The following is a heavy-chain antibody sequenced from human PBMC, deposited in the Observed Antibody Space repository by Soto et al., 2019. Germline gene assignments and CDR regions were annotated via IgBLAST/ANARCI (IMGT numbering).Heavy chain of an antibody. CDR2: IYYSGST. J-gene: IGHJ4*02. CDR3: ARVMGSGYSYGLDY. V-gene: IGHV4-31*03. Sequence: QVQLQESGPGLVKPSQTLSLTCTVSGGSISSGGYYWSWLRQHPGKGLEWIGYIYYSGSTYYNPSLKSRVTISVDTSKNQFSLKLSSVTAADTAVYYCARVMGSGYSYGLDYWGQGTLVTVSS. CDR1: GGSISSGGYY. D-gene: IGHD5-18*01.